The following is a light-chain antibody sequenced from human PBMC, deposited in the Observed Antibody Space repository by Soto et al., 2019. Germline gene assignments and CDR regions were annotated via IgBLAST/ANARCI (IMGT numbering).Light chain of an antibody. CDR3: QKYNSAPWT. Sequence: DIQMTQSPSSLSASVGDRVTITCRASQGISNYLAWYQQKTGKVPKILIYAASTLQSGVPSRFSGRGSGTDFTLTISRLQPEDVATYSCQKYNSAPWTFGQGTKVDIK. CDR1: QGISNY. J-gene: IGKJ1*01. CDR2: AAS. V-gene: IGKV1-27*01.